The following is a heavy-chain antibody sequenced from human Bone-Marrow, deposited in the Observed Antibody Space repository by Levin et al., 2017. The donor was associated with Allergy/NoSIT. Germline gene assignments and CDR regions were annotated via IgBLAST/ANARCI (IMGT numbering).Heavy chain of an antibody. CDR1: GDTFTSYG. V-gene: IGHV1-18*04. CDR2: ISGYNAKT. J-gene: IGHJ4*02. D-gene: IGHD3-16*02. CDR3: ATRRTFGGVIVFGGLDY. Sequence: ASVKVSCKETGDTFTSYGFTWVRQVPGQGLEWMGWISGYNAKTKIAQKFQDRVTMNTDRSTRTTYMELRSLRSDDTAVYYCATRRTFGGVIVFGGLDYWGQGTLLTVSS.